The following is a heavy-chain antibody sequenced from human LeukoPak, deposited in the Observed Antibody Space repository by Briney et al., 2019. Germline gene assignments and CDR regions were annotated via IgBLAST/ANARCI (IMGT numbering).Heavy chain of an antibody. CDR1: GFTFSSYW. D-gene: IGHD4-17*01. CDR3: ARDPYGDYYFDY. J-gene: IGHJ4*02. V-gene: IGHV3-7*03. Sequence: PGGSLRLSCAASGFTFSSYWISWVRQAPGKGLEWVANIKQDGSEKYYVDSVKGRFTISGDNAKNSLYLQMNSLRAEDTAVYYCARDPYGDYYFDYWGQGTLVTVSS. CDR2: IKQDGSEK.